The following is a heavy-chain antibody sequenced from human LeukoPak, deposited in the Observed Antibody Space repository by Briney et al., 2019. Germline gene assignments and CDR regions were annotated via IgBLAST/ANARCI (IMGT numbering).Heavy chain of an antibody. CDR3: ARVRIVGTAGDGYFDY. CDR1: GGTFSSYA. D-gene: IGHD5-18*01. Sequence: SVKVSCKASGGTFSSYAISWVRQAPGQGLEWMGRIIPILGIANYAQKFQGRVTITADKSTSTAYMELSSLRSEDTAVYYCARVRIVGTAGDGYFDYWGQGTLVTVSS. J-gene: IGHJ4*02. V-gene: IGHV1-69*04. CDR2: IIPILGIA.